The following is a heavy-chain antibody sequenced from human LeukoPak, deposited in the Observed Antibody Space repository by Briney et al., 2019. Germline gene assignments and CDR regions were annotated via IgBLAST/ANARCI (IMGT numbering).Heavy chain of an antibody. CDR2: MNPNSGNT. CDR1: GYTFTSYD. Sequence: EASVKVSCKASGYTFTSYDINWVRQATGQGLEWMGWMNPNSGNTGYAQKFQGRVTMTRNTSISTAYMELSSLRSEDTAVYYCARRTVPYYYYDMDVWGQGTTVTVSS. CDR3: ARRTVPYYYYDMDV. J-gene: IGHJ6*02. V-gene: IGHV1-8*01. D-gene: IGHD4-11*01.